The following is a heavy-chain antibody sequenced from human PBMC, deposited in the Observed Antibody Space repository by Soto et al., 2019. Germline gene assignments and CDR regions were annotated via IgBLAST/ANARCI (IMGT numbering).Heavy chain of an antibody. Sequence: ASVKVSCKASGYTFTSYGISWVRQAPGQGLEWMGWISAYNGNKNYEQKLQGRVTITTDTSTSIAYMELRSLISDVTAVYYCATHSQDSSGYYPQDYWGQGALVTVSS. CDR2: ISAYNGNK. J-gene: IGHJ4*02. CDR1: GYTFTSYG. D-gene: IGHD3-22*01. V-gene: IGHV1-18*01. CDR3: ATHSQDSSGYYPQDY.